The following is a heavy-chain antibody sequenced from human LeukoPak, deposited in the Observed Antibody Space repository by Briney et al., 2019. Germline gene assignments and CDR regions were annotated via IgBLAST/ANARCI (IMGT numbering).Heavy chain of an antibody. Sequence: GGSLRLSCAASGFTFSSYSMNWVRQAPGKGLEWVSSISSSSSYIYYADSVKGRFTISRDNAKNSLYLQMNSLRAEDTAVYYCARDIVGYWNEGYYFDYWGQGTLVTVSS. V-gene: IGHV3-21*01. D-gene: IGHD1-1*01. J-gene: IGHJ4*02. CDR2: ISSSSSYI. CDR3: ARDIVGYWNEGYYFDY. CDR1: GFTFSSYS.